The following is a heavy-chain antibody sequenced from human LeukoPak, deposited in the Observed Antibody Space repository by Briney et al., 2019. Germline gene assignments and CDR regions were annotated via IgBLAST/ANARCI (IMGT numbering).Heavy chain of an antibody. CDR1: GYTFTGYY. D-gene: IGHD3-3*01. V-gene: IGHV1-2*04. CDR3: ARDTRPIRFLEWKHYYYGMDV. J-gene: IGHJ6*02. CDR2: INPNSGGT. Sequence: ASVKVSCKASGYTFTGYYMHWVRQAPGQGLEWMGWINPNSGGTNYAQKFQGWVTMTRDTSISTAYMELSRLRSDDTAVYYCARDTRPIRFLEWKHYYYGMDVWGQGTTVTVFS.